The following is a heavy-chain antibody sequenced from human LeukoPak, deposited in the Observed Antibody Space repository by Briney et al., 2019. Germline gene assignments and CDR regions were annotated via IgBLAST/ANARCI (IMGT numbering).Heavy chain of an antibody. CDR2: LDFSGRT. D-gene: IGHD3-16*02. CDR3: VTSVTVTFTPPAY. Sequence: SETLSLTCNVSGGSISTSSYYWGWIRQSPVKGLEWIGDLDFSGRTNYNPSLKSRVTLSIDTSQTQFSLRLTSVTAADTAVYYCVTSVTVTFTPPAYWGRGALVTVSS. CDR1: GGSISTSSYY. J-gene: IGHJ4*02. V-gene: IGHV4-39*07.